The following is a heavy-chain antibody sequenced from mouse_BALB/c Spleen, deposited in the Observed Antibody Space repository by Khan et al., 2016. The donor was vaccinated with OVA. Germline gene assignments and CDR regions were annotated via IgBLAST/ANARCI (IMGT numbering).Heavy chain of an antibody. D-gene: IGHD4-1*02. V-gene: IGHV4-2*02. J-gene: IGHJ4*01. CDR1: GFDFSRYW. CDR2: INPGSSTI. CDR3: ARLFNWDAMDY. Sequence: EVQLVESGGGLVQPGGSLNLSCAASGFDFSRYWMSWARQAPGKGQEWIGEINPGSSTINYTPSLKDKFIISSDNAKNTLYLQMSKVRSEDTALYYCARLFNWDAMDYWGQGTSVTVSS.